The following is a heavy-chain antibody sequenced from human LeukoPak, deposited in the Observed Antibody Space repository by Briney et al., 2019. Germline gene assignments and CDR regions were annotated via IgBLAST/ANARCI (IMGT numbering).Heavy chain of an antibody. Sequence: GGSLRLSCAASGFTFSSYGMHWVRQAPGKGLEWVAFIRYDGSNKYYADSVKGRFTISRDNSKNTLFLQMSSLRAEDTAVYYCAKTSAGIRGGYFDYWGQGTLVTVSS. CDR1: GFTFSSYG. CDR2: IRYDGSNK. CDR3: AKTSAGIRGGYFDY. J-gene: IGHJ4*02. D-gene: IGHD3-10*01. V-gene: IGHV3-30*02.